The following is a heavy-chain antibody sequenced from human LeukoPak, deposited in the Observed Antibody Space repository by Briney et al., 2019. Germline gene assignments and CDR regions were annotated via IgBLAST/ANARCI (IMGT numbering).Heavy chain of an antibody. CDR3: AREEYSSSLTFDY. Sequence: PGESLRLSCAASGFTFSSYSMNWVRQAPGKGLEWVSSISSSSSYIYYADSVKGRFTISRDNAKNSLYLQMNSLRAEDTAVYYCAREEYSSSLTFDYWGQGTLVTVSS. D-gene: IGHD6-13*01. V-gene: IGHV3-21*01. CDR1: GFTFSSYS. CDR2: ISSSSSYI. J-gene: IGHJ4*02.